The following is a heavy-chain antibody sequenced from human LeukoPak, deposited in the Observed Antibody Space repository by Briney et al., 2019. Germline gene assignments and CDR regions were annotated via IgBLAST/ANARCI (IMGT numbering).Heavy chain of an antibody. CDR3: ARAETNDYDFWSGYSASFDY. CDR2: INPNSGGT. J-gene: IGHJ4*02. Sequence: ASVKVSCKASGYTFTCYYMHWVRQAPGQGLEWMGRINPNSGGTNYAQKLQGRVTMTRDTSISTAYMELSRLRSDDTAVYYCARAETNDYDFWSGYSASFDYWGQGTLVTVSS. V-gene: IGHV1-2*06. D-gene: IGHD3-3*01. CDR1: GYTFTCYY.